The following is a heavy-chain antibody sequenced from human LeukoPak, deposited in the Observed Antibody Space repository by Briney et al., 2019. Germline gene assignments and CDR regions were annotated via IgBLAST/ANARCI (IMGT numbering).Heavy chain of an antibody. CDR1: GYTFTSYY. CDR3: VRESIAAAGPGFDY. CDR2: INPSGGST. D-gene: IGHD6-13*01. J-gene: IGHJ4*02. Sequence: ASVKVSCKASGYTFTSYYMHWVRQAPGQGLEWMGIINPSGGSTSYAQKFQGRVTMTRDMSTSTVYMEPSSLRSEDTAVYYCVRESIAAAGPGFDYWGQGTLVTVSS. V-gene: IGHV1-46*01.